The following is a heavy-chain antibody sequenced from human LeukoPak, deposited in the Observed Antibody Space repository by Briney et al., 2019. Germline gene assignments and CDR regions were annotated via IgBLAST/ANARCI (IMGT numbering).Heavy chain of an antibody. J-gene: IGHJ4*02. V-gene: IGHV4-34*01. CDR1: GGSFSGYY. Sequence: SETLSLTCAVYGGSFSGYYWSWIRQPPGKGLEWIGEINHSGSTNYNPSLKSRVTISVDTSKNQFSLKLSSVTAADTAVYYCARGRKDNVVVVTAYHSDYWGQGTLVTVSS. CDR2: INHSGST. CDR3: ARGRKDNVVVVTAYHSDY. D-gene: IGHD2-15*01.